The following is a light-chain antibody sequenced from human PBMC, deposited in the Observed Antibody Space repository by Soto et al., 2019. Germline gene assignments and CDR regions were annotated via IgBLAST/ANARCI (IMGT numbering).Light chain of an antibody. J-gene: IGLJ3*02. Sequence: QSALTQPPSVSGAPGQRVTISCTGSRSNIGAGYDVHWYQQLPGTAPKILIYGNSNRPSGVPDRFSGSKSGTSASLAITGLQAEDEADYYCQSYDSSLREVFGGGTKVTVL. CDR1: RSNIGAGYD. CDR3: QSYDSSLREV. V-gene: IGLV1-40*01. CDR2: GNS.